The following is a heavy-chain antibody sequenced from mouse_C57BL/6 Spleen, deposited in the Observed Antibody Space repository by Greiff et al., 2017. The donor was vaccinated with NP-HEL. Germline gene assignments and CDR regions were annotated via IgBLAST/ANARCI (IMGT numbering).Heavy chain of an antibody. Sequence: DVHLVESGGGLVQPGGSLKLSCAASGFTFSDYYMYWVRQTPEKRLEWVAYISNGGGSTYYPDTVKGRFTISRSNAKNTLNLQMSRLKSEETAMYYCARHGTAQATFYFDYWGQGTTLTVSS. CDR2: ISNGGGST. D-gene: IGHD3-2*02. CDR1: GFTFSDYY. J-gene: IGHJ2*01. CDR3: ARHGTAQATFYFDY. V-gene: IGHV5-12*01.